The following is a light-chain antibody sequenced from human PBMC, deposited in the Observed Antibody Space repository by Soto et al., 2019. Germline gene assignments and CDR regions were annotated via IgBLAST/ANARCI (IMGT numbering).Light chain of an antibody. CDR3: SSYTSSSTPYVV. CDR2: DVV. J-gene: IGLJ2*01. V-gene: IGLV2-14*01. Sequence: QSALTQPASVSGSPGQSITISCTGTSSDIGGYGFVSWYQQHPGKVPKLIIYDVVLRPSGISDRFSGSKSGTTASLTISGLQAEDEADYYCSSYTSSSTPYVVLGGGTKLTVL. CDR1: SSDIGGYGF.